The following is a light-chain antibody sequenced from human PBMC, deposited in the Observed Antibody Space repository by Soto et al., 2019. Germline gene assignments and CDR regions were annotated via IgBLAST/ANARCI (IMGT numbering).Light chain of an antibody. J-gene: IGKJ5*01. V-gene: IGKV3-20*01. CDR3: QQYGSTHT. CDR2: GAS. Sequence: MALPQSPGALSLSLGERATLSCRASQSVSIYLAWYQQQPGQAPRLLTYGASSRPTGMPARFSDSGSGTDITLTIGSLEREDVAVDYCQQYGSTHTFGQGTRLE. CDR1: QSVSIY.